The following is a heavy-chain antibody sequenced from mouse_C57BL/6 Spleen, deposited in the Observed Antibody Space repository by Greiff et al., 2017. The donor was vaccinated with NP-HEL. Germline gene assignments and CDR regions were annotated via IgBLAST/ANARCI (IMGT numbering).Heavy chain of an antibody. Sequence: QVQLQQPGAELVRPGSSVKLSCKASGYTFTSYWMHWVKQRPIQGLEWIGNIDPSDSETHYNQKFKDKATLTVDKSSSTAYMQLSSLTSEDSAVFYSARRGGLRHYFDYWGQGTTLTVSS. CDR1: GYTFTSYW. CDR2: IDPSDSET. D-gene: IGHD2-4*01. CDR3: ARRGGLRHYFDY. V-gene: IGHV1-52*01. J-gene: IGHJ2*01.